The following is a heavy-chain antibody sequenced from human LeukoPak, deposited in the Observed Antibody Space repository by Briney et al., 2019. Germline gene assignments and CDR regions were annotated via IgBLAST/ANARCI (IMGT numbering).Heavy chain of an antibody. CDR2: ISASGNYI. D-gene: IGHD3-16*01. CDR3: ARGLYYYGTDAFDI. J-gene: IGHJ3*02. V-gene: IGHV3-21*01. Sequence: TGGSLRLSCAAPGFSFSSYSMNWVRQAPGGGLEWVSSISASGNYIYYADSVKGRFTISRDSAKNSLYLQMNSLGAEDTAVYYCARGLYYYGTDAFDIWGQGTMVTVS. CDR1: GFSFSSYS.